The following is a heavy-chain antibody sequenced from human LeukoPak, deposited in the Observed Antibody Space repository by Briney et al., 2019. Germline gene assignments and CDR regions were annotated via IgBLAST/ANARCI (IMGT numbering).Heavy chain of an antibody. Sequence: GGSLRLSCATSGFTFSSSIMNWVRQAPGKGLEWIAYISASSGTLYYADSVKGRFTISRDNAQNSLYLQMNSLRAEDTAVYYCARDPKPDDWGQGTLVTVSS. CDR1: GFTFSSSI. CDR2: ISASSGTL. J-gene: IGHJ4*02. V-gene: IGHV3-48*04. CDR3: ARDPKPDD. D-gene: IGHD1-14*01.